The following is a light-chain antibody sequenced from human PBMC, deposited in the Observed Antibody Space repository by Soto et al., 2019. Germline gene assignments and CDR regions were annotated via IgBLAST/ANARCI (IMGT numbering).Light chain of an antibody. J-gene: IGKJ1*01. CDR3: QQYGSSPKT. V-gene: IGKV3-20*01. Sequence: EIVMTQSPATLSVSPWERATLSCRASQSVFSSLAWYQQKPGQAPRLLIYGASSRATGIPDRFSGSGSGTDFTLTISRLEPEDFAMYYCQQYGSSPKTFGQGTKVDIK. CDR2: GAS. CDR1: QSVFSS.